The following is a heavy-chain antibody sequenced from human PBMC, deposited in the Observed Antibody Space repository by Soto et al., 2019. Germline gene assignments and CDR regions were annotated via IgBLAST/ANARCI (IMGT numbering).Heavy chain of an antibody. V-gene: IGHV1-18*01. Sequence: QVQLVQSGAEVKKPGASVKVSCKASGYTFTSYGISWVRQAPGQGLEWMGWISAYNGNTNYAQKLQGRVTMTTATSTSTAYMERRSLRSDDTAVYYCARWEPPFRDYYCYGMDVWGQGTTVTGSS. CDR1: GYTFTSYG. J-gene: IGHJ6*02. CDR2: ISAYNGNT. CDR3: ARWEPPFRDYYCYGMDV. D-gene: IGHD1-26*01.